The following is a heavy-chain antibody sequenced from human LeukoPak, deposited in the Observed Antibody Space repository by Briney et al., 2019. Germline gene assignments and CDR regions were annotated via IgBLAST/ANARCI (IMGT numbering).Heavy chain of an antibody. D-gene: IGHD6-13*01. V-gene: IGHV3-23*01. J-gene: IGHJ4*02. CDR3: AKNDGIAAADNDFDY. CDR1: GFTFSSYG. Sequence: GGTLRLSCAASGFTFSSYGMSWVRQAPGKGLEWVSAISGSGGSTYYADSVKGRFTISRDNSKNTLYLQMNSLRAEDTAVYYCAKNDGIAAADNDFDYWGQGTLVTVSS. CDR2: ISGSGGST.